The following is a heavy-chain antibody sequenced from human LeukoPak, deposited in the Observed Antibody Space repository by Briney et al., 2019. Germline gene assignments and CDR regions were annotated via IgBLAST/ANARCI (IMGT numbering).Heavy chain of an antibody. CDR2: INHSGST. J-gene: IGHJ4*02. D-gene: IGHD3-22*01. V-gene: IGHV4-34*01. CDR3: ARQAGDYDSSGGVDY. Sequence: ASETLSLTCAVYGGSFSGYYWSWIRQPPGKGLEWIGEINHSGSTNYNPSLKSRVTISVDTSKNQFSLKLSSVTAADTAVYYCARQAGDYDSSGGVDYWGQGTLVTVSS. CDR1: GGSFSGYY.